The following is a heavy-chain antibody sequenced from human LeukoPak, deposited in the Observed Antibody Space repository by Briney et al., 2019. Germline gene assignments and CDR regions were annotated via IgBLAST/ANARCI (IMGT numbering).Heavy chain of an antibody. CDR3: ANAGPGYNSGSNYYYGMDV. J-gene: IGHJ6*02. CDR1: GFIFSTYG. CDR2: ISGSGGST. V-gene: IGHV3-23*01. Sequence: GGSLRLSCAASGFIFSTYGMRWVRQAPGKGLEWVSSISGSGGSTFYADSVKGRFTISRDNSKNTLYLQMNSLRAEDTAAYYCANAGPGYNSGSNYYYGMDVWGQGTTVTVSS. D-gene: IGHD6-19*01.